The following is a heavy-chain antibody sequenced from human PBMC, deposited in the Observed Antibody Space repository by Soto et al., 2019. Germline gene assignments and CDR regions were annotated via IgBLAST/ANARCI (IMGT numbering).Heavy chain of an antibody. J-gene: IGHJ4*02. Sequence: QVQLQQWGAGLLKPSETLSLTCAVYGGSFSGYYWSWIRQPPGKGLEWIGEINHSGSTNYNPSLKSRVTISVDTSKNQFSLKLSSVTAADTAVYYWARLPNYYDSSGTGGYWGQGTLVTVSS. CDR3: ARLPNYYDSSGTGGY. CDR1: GGSFSGYY. CDR2: INHSGST. D-gene: IGHD3-22*01. V-gene: IGHV4-34*01.